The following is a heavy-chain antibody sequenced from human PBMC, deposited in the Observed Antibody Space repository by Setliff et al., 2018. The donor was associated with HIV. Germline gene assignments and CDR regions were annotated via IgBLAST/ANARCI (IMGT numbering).Heavy chain of an antibody. D-gene: IGHD3-16*01. V-gene: IGHV4-34*01. CDR2: IQHSGRI. Sequence: SETLSLTCAVYGGSFSGYCWSWIRQPPGKGLEWIGEIQHSGRINYNPSLRSRVTTSVDTSKNQFSLKLSSVTAADTAVYYCARDVPWGDYYYYMDVWGKGTTVTVSS. J-gene: IGHJ6*03. CDR1: GGSFSGYC. CDR3: ARDVPWGDYYYYMDV.